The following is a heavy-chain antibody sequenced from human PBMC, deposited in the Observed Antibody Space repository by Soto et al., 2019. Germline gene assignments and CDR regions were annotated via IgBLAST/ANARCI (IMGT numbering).Heavy chain of an antibody. Sequence: EVQLVESGGGLVKPGGSLRLSCAASGFTFSSYSMNWVRQAPGKGLEWVSSISSSSSYIYYADSVKGRFTISRDNAKNSLYLQMNSLRAEDTAVYYCARTGRYYDSSGYLDYWGQGTLVTVSS. J-gene: IGHJ4*02. CDR2: ISSSSSYI. CDR3: ARTGRYYDSSGYLDY. D-gene: IGHD3-22*01. V-gene: IGHV3-21*01. CDR1: GFTFSSYS.